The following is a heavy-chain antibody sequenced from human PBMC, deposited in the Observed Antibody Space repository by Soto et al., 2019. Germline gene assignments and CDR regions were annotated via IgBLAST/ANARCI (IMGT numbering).Heavy chain of an antibody. V-gene: IGHV5-51*01. CDR1: GYYFPSYW. CDR3: ARQGTTTEVCNY. J-gene: IGHJ4*02. CDR2: FYPGDSDT. D-gene: IGHD4-4*01. Sequence: GESLKISCKGSGYYFPSYWIGWVRQMPGKGLGGLWIFYPGDSDTRYSPSFQGQVTISAHRSISTGNRPSSSPKTSDTTTYYWARQGTTTEVCNYWAQGNLVT.